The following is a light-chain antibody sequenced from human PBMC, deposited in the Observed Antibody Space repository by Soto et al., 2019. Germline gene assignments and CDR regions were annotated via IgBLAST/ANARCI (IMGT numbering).Light chain of an antibody. CDR2: GAS. J-gene: IGKJ4*01. V-gene: IGKV3-20*01. Sequence: EIVLTQSPGTLSLSPGERATLSCRASQSVSSSYLAWYQQKPGQAPRLLIYGASSRATGIPDRFSGSGSGTDVTLTISRLEPEDFAVYYCQQDGSTRGNTFGGGTKVDIK. CDR3: QQDGSTRGNT. CDR1: QSVSSSY.